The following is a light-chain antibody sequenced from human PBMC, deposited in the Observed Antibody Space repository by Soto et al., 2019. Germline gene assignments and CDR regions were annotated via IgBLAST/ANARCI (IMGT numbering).Light chain of an antibody. CDR3: GAWDSSLSAFV. J-gene: IGLJ1*01. CDR2: DTT. CDR1: SSNIGDNH. V-gene: IGLV1-51*01. Sequence: SVLTQPPSVSAAPGQKVTISCSGASSNIGDNHVSWYQHLPGTAPRLLIYDTTKRPSGIPDRFSVFKSGTSATLGITGLQAGDEADYYCGAWDSSLSAFVFGTGTKLTVL.